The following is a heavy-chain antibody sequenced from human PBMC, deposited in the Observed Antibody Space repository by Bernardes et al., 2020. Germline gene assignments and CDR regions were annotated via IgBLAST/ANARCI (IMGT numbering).Heavy chain of an antibody. CDR3: ARDAGDYGDYFDY. CDR2: IIPIFGTA. J-gene: IGHJ4*02. D-gene: IGHD4-17*01. Sequence: SVKVSCKASGGTFSSYAISWVRQAPGQGLEWMGGIIPIFGTANYAQKFQGRVTITADKSTSTAYMELSSLRSEDTAVYYCARDAGDYGDYFDYWGQGTLVTVSS. CDR1: GGTFSSYA. V-gene: IGHV1-69*06.